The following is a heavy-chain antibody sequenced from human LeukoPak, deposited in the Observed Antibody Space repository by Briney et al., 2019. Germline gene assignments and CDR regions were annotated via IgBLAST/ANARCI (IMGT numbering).Heavy chain of an antibody. CDR1: EFTFSTYS. V-gene: IGHV3-48*01. D-gene: IGHD2-15*01. Sequence: GGSLRLSCAASEFTFSTYSMNWVRQAPGQGLEWLSHITSSGSTVFYADSVKGRFTISRDNANNSVSLQMNSLRADDTAVYYCARGYTWSSYSNYYYYMDVWGKGSTVTVSS. CDR3: ARGYTWSSYSNYYYYMDV. J-gene: IGHJ6*03. CDR2: ITSSGSTV.